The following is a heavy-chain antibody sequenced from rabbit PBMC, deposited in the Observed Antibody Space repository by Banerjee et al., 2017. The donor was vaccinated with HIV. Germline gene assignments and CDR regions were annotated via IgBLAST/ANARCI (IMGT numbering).Heavy chain of an antibody. CDR2: IYAGSSGST. J-gene: IGHJ4*01. CDR1: GIDFSNYG. CDR3: ATGYSSAFNL. D-gene: IGHD4-1*01. Sequence: QSLEESGGDLVKPGASLTLTCTASGIDFSNYGISWVRQAPGKGLEWIACIYAGSSGSTYYASWAKGRFTISKTSSTTVTLQMTSLTAADTATYFCATGYSSAFNLWGPGTLVTVS. V-gene: IGHV1S40*01.